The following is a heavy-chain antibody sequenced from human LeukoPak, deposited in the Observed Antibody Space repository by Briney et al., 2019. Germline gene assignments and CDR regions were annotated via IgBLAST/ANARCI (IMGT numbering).Heavy chain of an antibody. V-gene: IGHV1-24*01. D-gene: IGHD1-26*01. J-gene: IGHJ4*02. CDR2: FDPEDGET. Sequence: ASVKVSCKASGYTFTTYFMHWVRQAPGKGLEWMGGFDPEDGETIYAQKFQGRVTMTEDTSTDTAYMELSSLRSEDTAVYYCATDLSSGATDYWGQGTLVTVSS. CDR3: ATDLSSGATDY. CDR1: GYTFTTYF.